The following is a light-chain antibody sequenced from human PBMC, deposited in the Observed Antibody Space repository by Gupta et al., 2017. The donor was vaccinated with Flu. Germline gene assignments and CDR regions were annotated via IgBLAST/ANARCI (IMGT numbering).Light chain of an antibody. V-gene: IGLV3-21*03. CDR1: NIGSKT. Sequence: SYVLTQPPSVSVAPGTTARIACGGNNIGSKTVHWYQQKPGQAPVLVVYDDSGRPSGIPERFSGSNSGNTATLTISRVEGGDEADYYCQVWDSTSDHVIFGGGTRLTVL. CDR2: DDS. J-gene: IGLJ2*01. CDR3: QVWDSTSDHVI.